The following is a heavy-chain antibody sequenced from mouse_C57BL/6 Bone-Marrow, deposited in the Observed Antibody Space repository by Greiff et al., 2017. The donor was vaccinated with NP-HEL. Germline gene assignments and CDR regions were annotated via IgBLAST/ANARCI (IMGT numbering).Heavy chain of an antibody. J-gene: IGHJ2*01. CDR2: IRLKSDNYAT. CDR3: TGSCYDSFDY. V-gene: IGHV6-3*01. D-gene: IGHD2-4*01. CDR1: GFTFSNYW. Sequence: EVKLVESGGGLVQPGGSMKLSCVASGFTFSNYWMNWVRQSPEKGLEWVAQIRLKSDNYATHYAESVKGRFTISRDDSKSSVYLQMNNLRAEDTGIYYCTGSCYDSFDYWGQGTTLTVSS.